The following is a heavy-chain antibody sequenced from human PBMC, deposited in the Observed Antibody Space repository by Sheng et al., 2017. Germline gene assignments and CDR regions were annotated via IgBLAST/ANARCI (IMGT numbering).Heavy chain of an antibody. CDR2: IYHSGST. V-gene: IGHV4-38-2*01. CDR1: GYSISSGYY. J-gene: IGHJ5*02. D-gene: IGHD4-17*01. Sequence: QVQLQESGPGLVKPSETLSLTCAVSGYSISSGYYWGWIRQPPGKGLEWIGSIYHSGSTYYNPSLKSRVTISVDTSKNQFSLKLSSVTAADTAVYYCARATVKGGNWFDPWGQEPVSPSPQ. CDR3: ARATVKGGNWFDP.